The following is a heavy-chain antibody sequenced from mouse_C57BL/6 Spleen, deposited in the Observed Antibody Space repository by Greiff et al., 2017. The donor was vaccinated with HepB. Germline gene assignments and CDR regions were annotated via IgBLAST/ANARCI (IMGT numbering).Heavy chain of an antibody. CDR3: ARNDYPPFDY. D-gene: IGHD2-4*01. CDR2: IYPGSGNT. V-gene: IGHV1-66*01. Sequence: VQLQQSGPELVKPGASVKISCKASGYSFTSYYIHWVKQRPGQGLEWIGWIYPGSGNTKYNEKFKGKATLTADTSSSTAYMQLSSLTSEDSAVYYCARNDYPPFDYWGQGTTLTVSS. J-gene: IGHJ2*01. CDR1: GYSFTSYY.